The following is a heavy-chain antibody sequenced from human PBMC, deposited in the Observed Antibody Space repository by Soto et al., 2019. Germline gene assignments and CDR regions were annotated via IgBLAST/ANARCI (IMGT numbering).Heavy chain of an antibody. V-gene: IGHV3-23*01. J-gene: IGHJ4*02. CDR3: ARSYGDYASGY. D-gene: IGHD4-17*01. CDR2: ISGSGGST. CDR1: GFTFSSYA. Sequence: EVQLLESGGGLVQPGGSLRLSCAASGFTFSSYAMSWVRQAPGKGLEWVSAISGSGGSTYYADSVKGRFTISRDNSKNTLYLQMNHLRAEEPAVYYCARSYGDYASGYWGQGTLVTVSS.